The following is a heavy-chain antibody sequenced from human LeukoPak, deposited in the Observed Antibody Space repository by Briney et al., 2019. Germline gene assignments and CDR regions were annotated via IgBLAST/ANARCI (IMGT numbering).Heavy chain of an antibody. V-gene: IGHV1-8*03. J-gene: IGHJ6*03. D-gene: IGHD3-3*01. CDR1: GYTFTNYD. CDR3: ARDERFLEWFGEFSGGYYYYMDV. CDR2: MNPNSGNT. Sequence: ASVKVSCKASGYTFTNYDINWVRQATGQGLEWMGWMNPNSGNTGYAQKFQGRLTITRDASISTAYMELSRLRSDGTAVYYCARDERFLEWFGEFSGGYYYYMDVWGKGTTVTVSS.